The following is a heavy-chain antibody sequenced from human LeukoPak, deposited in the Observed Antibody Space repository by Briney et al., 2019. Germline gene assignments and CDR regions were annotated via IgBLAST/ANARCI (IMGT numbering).Heavy chain of an antibody. V-gene: IGHV4-30-2*01. CDR3: ARNDFWSGSPYYYYYMDV. CDR2: IYHSGST. J-gene: IGHJ6*03. CDR1: GGSISSGGYY. D-gene: IGHD3-3*01. Sequence: PSETLSLTCTVSGGSISSGGYYWSWIRQPPGKGLEWIGYIYHSGSTYYNPSLKSRVTISVDRSKNQFSLKLSSVTAADTAVYYCARNDFWSGSPYYYYYMDVWGKGTTVTASS.